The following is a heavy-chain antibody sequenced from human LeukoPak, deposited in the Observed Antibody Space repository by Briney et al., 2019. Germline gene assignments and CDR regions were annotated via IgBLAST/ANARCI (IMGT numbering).Heavy chain of an antibody. CDR3: ASSSWYDSPGVV. J-gene: IGHJ6*04. D-gene: IGHD6-13*01. Sequence: GGSLRLSCEASEFTFTNYWMNWVRQAPGKGLEWVSSITSSSSYIYYADSVKGRFTISRDNAKNSLYLQMNSLRAEDTAVYYCASSSWYDSPGVVWGKGTTVTVSS. CDR1: EFTFTNYW. CDR2: ITSSSSYI. V-gene: IGHV3-21*01.